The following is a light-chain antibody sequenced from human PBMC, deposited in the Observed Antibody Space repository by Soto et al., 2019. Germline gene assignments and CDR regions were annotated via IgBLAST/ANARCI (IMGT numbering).Light chain of an antibody. CDR1: SSDVGDYNY. J-gene: IGLJ2*01. V-gene: IGLV2-14*03. Sequence: ALTQPASVSGSPGQSITISCTGTSSDVGDYNYVSWYQHHPGKAPKLMIYDVTNRPSGVSNRFSGSKSGNTASLTIHGLQAEDEADYYCSSYTRSDTLIFGGGTKVTVL. CDR2: DVT. CDR3: SSYTRSDTLI.